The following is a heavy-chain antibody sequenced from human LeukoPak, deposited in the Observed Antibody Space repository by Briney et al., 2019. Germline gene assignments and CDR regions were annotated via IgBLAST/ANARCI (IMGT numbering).Heavy chain of an antibody. CDR2: IYTSGST. Sequence: PSETLSLTCTVSGGSISSYYWSWIRQPAGKGLEWIGHIYTSGSTNYNPSLKSRVTMSVDTSKNQFSLKLSSVTAADTAVYYCARVVSDGSGSYYPDYWGQGTLVTVSS. D-gene: IGHD3-10*01. J-gene: IGHJ4*02. CDR3: ARVVSDGSGSYYPDY. CDR1: GGSISSYY. V-gene: IGHV4-4*07.